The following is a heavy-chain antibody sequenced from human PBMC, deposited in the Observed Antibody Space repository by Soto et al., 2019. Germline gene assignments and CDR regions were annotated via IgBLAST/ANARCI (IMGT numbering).Heavy chain of an antibody. J-gene: IGHJ4*02. CDR2: INHSGST. CDR3: AARPAGQQLASFDY. Sequence: QVRLQQWGAGLLKPSETLSLTCAVYGGSFSGYYWSWIRQPPGKGLEWIGEINHSGSTNYNPSLKSRVTISVDTSKNQFSLKLSSVTAADTAVYYCAARPAGQQLASFDYWGQGTLVTVSS. CDR1: GGSFSGYY. D-gene: IGHD6-13*01. V-gene: IGHV4-34*01.